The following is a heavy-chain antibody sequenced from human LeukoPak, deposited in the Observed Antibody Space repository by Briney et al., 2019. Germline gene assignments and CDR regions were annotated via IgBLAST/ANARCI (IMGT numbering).Heavy chain of an antibody. V-gene: IGHV3-30-3*01. D-gene: IGHD3-3*01. Sequence: PGRSLRLSSAASGFTFSSYTIHWVRQAPGKGLEWVTIISYDGSNKYYADSVKGRFTISRDNSKNTLYLQMNSLRAEDTAVYYCARGGQGYDLNWFDPWGQGTLVTVSS. J-gene: IGHJ5*02. CDR3: ARGGQGYDLNWFDP. CDR2: ISYDGSNK. CDR1: GFTFSSYT.